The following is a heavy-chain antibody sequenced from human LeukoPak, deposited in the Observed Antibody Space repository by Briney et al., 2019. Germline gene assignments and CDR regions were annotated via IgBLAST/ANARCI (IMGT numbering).Heavy chain of an antibody. CDR2: ISSSSSTI. V-gene: IGHV3-48*01. CDR3: ARAEYYYYMDV. J-gene: IGHJ6*03. Sequence: PGGSLRLSCAASGFTFSSYSMNWVRQAPGKGLEWVSYISSSSSTIYYADSVKGRFTISRDNAKNSLYLQMNSLRAEDTAVYYCARAEYYYYMDVWGKGTTVTISS. CDR1: GFTFSSYS.